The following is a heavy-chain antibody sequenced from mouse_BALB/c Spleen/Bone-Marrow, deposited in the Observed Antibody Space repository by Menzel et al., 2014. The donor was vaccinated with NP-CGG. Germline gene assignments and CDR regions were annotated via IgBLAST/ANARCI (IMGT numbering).Heavy chain of an antibody. V-gene: IGHV5-17*02. J-gene: IGHJ4*01. CDR1: GFTFSSFG. D-gene: IGHD1-1*01. CDR2: ISSGSSTI. Sequence: EVMLVESGGGLVQPGGSRKLSCAASGFTFSSFGMHWVRQAPEKGLEWVAYISSGSSTIYYADTVKGRFTISRDNPKNTLCLQMTRLRSEDTAMYYCARGAYYYGSSYDAMDYWGQGASVTASS. CDR3: ARGAYYYGSSYDAMDY.